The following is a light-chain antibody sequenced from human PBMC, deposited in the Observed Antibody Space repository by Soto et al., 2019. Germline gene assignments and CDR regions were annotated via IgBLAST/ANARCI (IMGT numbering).Light chain of an antibody. CDR2: DAS. V-gene: IGKV1-5*01. CDR1: HSISSW. J-gene: IGKJ4*01. CDR3: QRYTNWPLT. Sequence: VDRVPIPCRASHSISSWLAWYQQKPGKAPKLLIYDASSLESGVPSRFSGSGSGTEFTLTINSLQSEDFAVYYCQRYTNWPLTFGGGTKV.